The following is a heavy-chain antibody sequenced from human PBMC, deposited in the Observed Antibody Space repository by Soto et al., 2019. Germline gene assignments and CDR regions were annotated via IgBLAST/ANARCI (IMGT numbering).Heavy chain of an antibody. Sequence: GGSLRLSCAASGFTFSASWMNWVRQTPGKGPEWVANMNTDGRVKNYAESVRGRFTISRDNAKNSLYLQMNSLRAEDTAVYSCARGYDYLIDYWGQGTPVTVSS. CDR3: ARGYDYLIDY. D-gene: IGHD3-22*01. V-gene: IGHV3-7*01. J-gene: IGHJ4*02. CDR2: MNTDGRVK. CDR1: GFTFSASW.